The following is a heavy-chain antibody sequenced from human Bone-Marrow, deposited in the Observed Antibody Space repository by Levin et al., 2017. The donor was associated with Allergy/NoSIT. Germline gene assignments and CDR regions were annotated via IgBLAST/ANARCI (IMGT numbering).Heavy chain of an antibody. J-gene: IGHJ5*02. CDR1: GGSISSGDYY. CDR2: IHSSGNT. CDR3: ARDHGSRYYDFWSGYHYVDP. D-gene: IGHD3-3*01. Sequence: PSETLSLTCTVTGGSISSGDYYWSWIRQPPGTGLEWIGFIHSSGNTYYNPSLRSRLIISVDTSKNQFSLKLSSVTAADTAVYYCARDHGSRYYDFWSGYHYVDPWGQGTLVTVSS. V-gene: IGHV4-30-4*01.